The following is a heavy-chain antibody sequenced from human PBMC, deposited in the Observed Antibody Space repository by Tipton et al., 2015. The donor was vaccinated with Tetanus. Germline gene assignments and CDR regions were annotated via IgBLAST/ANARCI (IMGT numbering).Heavy chain of an antibody. CDR2: INHSGST. J-gene: IGHJ5*02. CDR3: AADIATGANRWFDP. Sequence: TLSLTCTVYGGSFSGYYWSWIRQPPGKGLEWIGEINHSGSTNYSPSLKSRVTISVDTSKNQFSLRLSSVTAADTAVYYCAADIATGANRWFDPWGQGTLVTVSS. D-gene: IGHD4/OR15-4a*01. CDR1: GGSFSGYY. V-gene: IGHV4-34*01.